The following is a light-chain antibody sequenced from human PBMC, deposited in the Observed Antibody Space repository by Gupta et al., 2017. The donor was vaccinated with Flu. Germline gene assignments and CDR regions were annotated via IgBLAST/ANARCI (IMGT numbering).Light chain of an antibody. CDR2: DEA. CDR1: NIKSKG. CDR3: QVWETSRDQWV. Sequence: TAKISGGGDNIKSKGLHWCQQKPGQAAVVVVYDEADRPSVIPERFSGNNSGHTATLIISRVEAGDEADYYCQVWETSRDQWVFGGGTKLTVL. V-gene: IGLV3-21*02. J-gene: IGLJ3*02.